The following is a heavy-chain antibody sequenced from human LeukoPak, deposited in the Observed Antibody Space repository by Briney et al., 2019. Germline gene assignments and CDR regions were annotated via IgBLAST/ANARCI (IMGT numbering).Heavy chain of an antibody. CDR3: ARVRAAAGIFDY. D-gene: IGHD6-13*01. V-gene: IGHV3-21*01. CDR2: ISSSSSYI. J-gene: IGHJ4*02. Sequence: PGGSLRLSCAASGFTFSSYSMNWVRQAPGKGLEWVSSISSSSSYIYYADSVKGRFTISRDNAKNSLYLQMNSLRAEDTAVYYCARVRAAAGIFDYWGQGTLVTVSS. CDR1: GFTFSSYS.